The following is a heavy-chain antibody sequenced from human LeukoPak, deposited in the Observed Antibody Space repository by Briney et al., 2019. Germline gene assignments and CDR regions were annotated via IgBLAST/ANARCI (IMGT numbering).Heavy chain of an antibody. J-gene: IGHJ4*02. D-gene: IGHD2-2*01. Sequence: ASVKASCQTPGYISPACYMHYLRQAPGQGLEWMGWINPHSGGTNFAQKFQGRVTMTRDTSITTAHMELSRRASDDTAMYCCTREIPCSSSSCLDYWGQGTLVTVSS. V-gene: IGHV1-2*02. CDR1: GYISPACY. CDR2: INPHSGGT. CDR3: TREIPCSSSSCLDY.